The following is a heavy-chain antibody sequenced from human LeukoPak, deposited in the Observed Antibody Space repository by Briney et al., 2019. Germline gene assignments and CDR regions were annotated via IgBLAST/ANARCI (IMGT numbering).Heavy chain of an antibody. CDR3: TRATHLVMIDY. CDR2: IYYSGRT. V-gene: IGHV4-59*01. Sequence: SETLSLTCTVSGGSISTYYWNWIRQSPGKGLEWIGYIYYSGRTNYNLSLKGRVTISIDTSKNQFSLKLSSVTPADTAVYYCTRATHLVMIDYWGQGTLVTVSS. J-gene: IGHJ4*02. D-gene: IGHD4-23*01. CDR1: GGSISTYY.